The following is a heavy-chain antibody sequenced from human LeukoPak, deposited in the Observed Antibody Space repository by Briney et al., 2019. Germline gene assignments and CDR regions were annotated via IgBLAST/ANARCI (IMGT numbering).Heavy chain of an antibody. D-gene: IGHD4-17*01. CDR2: ISYSGST. J-gene: IGHJ4*02. V-gene: IGHV4-59*11. Sequence: PSETLSLTCAVSGDSISTHYWSWIRQPPGKGLEWVGYISYSGSTNFNPSLKSRVSISLHTSKNQFSLKLNSVTTADTAMYYCAGGIADYGLIYFDYWGQGTWVTVSS. CDR3: AGGIADYGLIYFDY. CDR1: GDSISTHY.